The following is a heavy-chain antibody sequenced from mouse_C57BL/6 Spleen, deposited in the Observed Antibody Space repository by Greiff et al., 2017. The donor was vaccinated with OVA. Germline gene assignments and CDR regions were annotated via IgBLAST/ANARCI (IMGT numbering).Heavy chain of an antibody. CDR3: ARHNNPAGSSSWFAY. CDR1: GFTFSSYG. CDR2: ISSGGSYT. D-gene: IGHD1-1*01. J-gene: IGHJ3*01. V-gene: IGHV5-6*01. Sequence: DVHLVESGGDLVKPGGSLKLSCAASGFTFSSYGMSWVRQTPDKRLEWVATISSGGSYTYYPDSVKGRFTISRDNAKNTLYLQMSSLKSEDTAMYYCARHNNPAGSSSWFAYWGQGTLVTVSA.